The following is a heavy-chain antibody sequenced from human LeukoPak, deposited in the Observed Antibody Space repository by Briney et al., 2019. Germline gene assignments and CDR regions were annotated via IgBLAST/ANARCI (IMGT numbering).Heavy chain of an antibody. CDR1: GLNFNSYS. CDR2: ISSSSSFI. Sequence: GGSLRLSCAASGLNFNSYSMNWVRQAPGKGLEWVSSISSSSSFIYYADSLKGRFTISRDNAKNSLYLQMNSLRAEDTAVYYCARTYFGSGNTLVYWGQGTLVTVSS. CDR3: ARTYFGSGNTLVY. J-gene: IGHJ4*02. D-gene: IGHD3-10*01. V-gene: IGHV3-21*01.